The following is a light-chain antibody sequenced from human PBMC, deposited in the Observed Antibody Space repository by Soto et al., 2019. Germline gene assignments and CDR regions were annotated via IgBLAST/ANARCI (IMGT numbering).Light chain of an antibody. Sequence: QSVLTQPPSVSGAPGQRVTISCTGSSSNIGAGFDVHWYQQLPGTAPKLLIFHNTNRPSGVPDRFSGSKSGNTASLTISGLQAEDEADYFCSSYTNINTRVFGGGTKLTVL. CDR3: SSYTNINTRV. J-gene: IGLJ3*02. CDR1: SSNIGAGFD. V-gene: IGLV1-40*01. CDR2: HNT.